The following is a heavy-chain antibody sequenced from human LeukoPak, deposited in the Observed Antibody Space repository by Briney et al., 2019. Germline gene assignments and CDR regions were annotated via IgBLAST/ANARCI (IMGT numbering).Heavy chain of an antibody. CDR3: ARGIAAAGNHDAFDI. CDR2: IYHSGST. D-gene: IGHD6-13*01. V-gene: IGHV4-30-2*01. J-gene: IGHJ3*02. CDR1: GGSISSGGYS. Sequence: SQTLSLTCAVSGGSISSGGYSWSWIRQPPGKGLEWIGYIYHSGSTNYNPSLKSRVTISVDTSKNQFSLKLSSVTAADTAVYYCARGIAAAGNHDAFDIWGQGTMVTVSS.